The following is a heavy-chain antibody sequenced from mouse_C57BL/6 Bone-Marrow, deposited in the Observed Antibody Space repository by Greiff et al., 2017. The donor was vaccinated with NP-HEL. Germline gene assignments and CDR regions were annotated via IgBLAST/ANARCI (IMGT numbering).Heavy chain of an antibody. D-gene: IGHD4-1*01. CDR1: GFTFSDFY. Sequence: EVMLVESGGGLVQSGRSLRLSCATSGFTFSDFYMEWVRQAPGKGLEWIAARRNKANDYTTEYSASVKGRFIVSRDTSQSILYLQMNDLRAEDTAIYYCARDNWDWYFDVWGTGTTVTVSS. V-gene: IGHV7-1*01. CDR2: RRNKANDYTT. CDR3: ARDNWDWYFDV. J-gene: IGHJ1*03.